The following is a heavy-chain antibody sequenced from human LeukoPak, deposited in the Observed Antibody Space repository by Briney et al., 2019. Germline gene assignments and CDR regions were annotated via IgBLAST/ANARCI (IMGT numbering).Heavy chain of an antibody. Sequence: GGSLRLSCAASGFTFSSYEMNWVRQAPGKGLEWVAVISYDGSNKYYADSVKGRFTISRDNSKNTLYLQMNSLRAEDTAVYYCARERSHAFDIWGQGTMVTVSS. V-gene: IGHV3-30-3*01. CDR3: ARERSHAFDI. CDR1: GFTFSSYE. J-gene: IGHJ3*02. CDR2: ISYDGSNK.